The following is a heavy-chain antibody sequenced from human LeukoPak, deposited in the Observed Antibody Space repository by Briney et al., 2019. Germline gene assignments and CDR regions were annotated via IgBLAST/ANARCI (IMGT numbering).Heavy chain of an antibody. D-gene: IGHD5-18*01. J-gene: IGHJ6*02. CDR3: ARARPWIQLKARYYGMDV. V-gene: IGHV1-2*02. CDR1: GYTFTGYY. Sequence: GASVKVSCKASGYTFTGYYMHWVRQAPGQGLEWMGWINPNSGGTNYAQKFQGRVTMTRDTSISTAYMELSRLRSDDTAVYYCARARPWIQLKARYYGMDVWGQGTTVTVSS. CDR2: INPNSGGT.